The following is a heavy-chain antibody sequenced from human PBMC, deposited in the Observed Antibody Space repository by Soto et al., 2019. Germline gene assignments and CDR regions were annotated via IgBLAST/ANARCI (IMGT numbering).Heavy chain of an antibody. J-gene: IGHJ4*02. CDR3: TTVTTVDYYFDY. D-gene: IGHD4-17*01. V-gene: IGHV3-72*01. CDR1: GLTFSDRY. Sequence: VGSLRLSCAASGLTFSDRYMDWVRQAPGKGLEWVGRIRKKTNSYTTEYAASVKGRFIISRDDSTNSLYLQMSSLKTEDTAVYYCTTVTTVDYYFDYWGQGTLVTVSS. CDR2: IRKKTNSYTT.